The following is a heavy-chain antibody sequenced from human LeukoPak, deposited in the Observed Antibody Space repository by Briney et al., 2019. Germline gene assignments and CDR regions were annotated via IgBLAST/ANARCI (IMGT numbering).Heavy chain of an antibody. CDR1: GYTFTGYY. J-gene: IGHJ3*02. CDR2: INPNSGGT. Sequence: GASVRVSCKASGYTFTGYYMHWGRQAPGQGLEWMGWINPNSGGTNYAQKCQGRVTMTRDTSISTPYMQLSRLRSDDTAVYYCARRRNSFDIWGQGTMVTVSS. V-gene: IGHV1-2*02. CDR3: ARRRNSFDI.